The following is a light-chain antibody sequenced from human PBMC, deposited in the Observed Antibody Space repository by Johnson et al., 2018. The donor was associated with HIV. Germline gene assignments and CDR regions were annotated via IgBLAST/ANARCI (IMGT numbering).Light chain of an antibody. V-gene: IGLV1-51*02. J-gene: IGLJ1*01. CDR1: SSNIGNNY. CDR3: GTWDSSLSAYV. CDR2: ENN. Sequence: QPVLTQPPSVSAAPGQKVTISCSGSSSNIGNNYVSWYQQLPGTAPKLLIYENNKRPSGIPDRFSGSKSATSATLGITGLQTGDEADYYCGTWDSSLSAYVFGTGTNVTVL.